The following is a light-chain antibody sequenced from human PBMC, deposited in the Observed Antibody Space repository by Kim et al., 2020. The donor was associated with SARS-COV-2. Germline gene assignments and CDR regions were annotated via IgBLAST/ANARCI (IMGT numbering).Light chain of an antibody. CDR2: KAS. CDR1: QSVTDG. V-gene: IGKV1-5*03. Sequence: SASVGDRVTITCRASQSVTDGLAWYQQKPGKAPNLLIYKASTLESGVPSRFSGSGFGTEFTLTISSLQPDDFATYYCQHYSRFPYTFGQGTKLEI. CDR3: QHYSRFPYT. J-gene: IGKJ2*01.